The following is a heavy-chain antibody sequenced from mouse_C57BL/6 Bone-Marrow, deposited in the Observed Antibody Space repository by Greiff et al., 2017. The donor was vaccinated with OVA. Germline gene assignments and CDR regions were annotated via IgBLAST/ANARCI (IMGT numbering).Heavy chain of an antibody. CDR2: IYPGSGST. J-gene: IGHJ4*01. CDR1: GYTFTSYW. Sequence: VQLQQPGAELVKPGASVKMSCKASGYTFTSYWITWVKQRPGQGLEWIGDIYPGSGSTNYNEKFKSKATLTVDKSSSTAYMQLSSLTSEDSAVYYCARIRDYWGQGTSVTVSS. V-gene: IGHV1-55*01. CDR3: ARIRDY.